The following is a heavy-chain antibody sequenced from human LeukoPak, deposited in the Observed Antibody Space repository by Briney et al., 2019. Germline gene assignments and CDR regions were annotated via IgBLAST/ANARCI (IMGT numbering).Heavy chain of an antibody. V-gene: IGHV3-7*01. Sequence: GGSLRLSCVVSVFTFGTYWMTWVRQAPGRGLEWLADIKQDGSEKYYVDSLKGRFTISRDNAKNSLYLQMNSLRAEDTAVYYCARYGGHSGSQFDYRGQGTLVTVS. CDR2: IKQDGSEK. CDR1: VFTFGTYW. CDR3: ARYGGHSGSQFDY. D-gene: IGHD1-26*01. J-gene: IGHJ4*02.